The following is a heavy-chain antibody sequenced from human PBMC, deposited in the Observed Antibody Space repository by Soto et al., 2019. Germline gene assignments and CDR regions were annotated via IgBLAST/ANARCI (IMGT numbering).Heavy chain of an antibody. Sequence: QVQLVQSGAEVKKPGSSVKVSCKASGGTFSSYAISWVRQAPGQGLEWMGGIIPIFGTANYAQKFQGRVTITADESTSTAYSGLSSLRSEDTAVDYWARDQGVGSAYNWFDPWGQGTLVTVSS. J-gene: IGHJ5*02. D-gene: IGHD2-15*01. CDR3: ARDQGVGSAYNWFDP. CDR1: GGTFSSYA. V-gene: IGHV1-69*01. CDR2: IIPIFGTA.